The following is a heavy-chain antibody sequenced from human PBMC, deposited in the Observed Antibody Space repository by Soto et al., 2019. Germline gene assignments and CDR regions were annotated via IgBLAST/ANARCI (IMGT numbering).Heavy chain of an antibody. J-gene: IGHJ5*02. CDR3: AKGGPRRGFLEWLLLA. V-gene: IGHV3-23*01. D-gene: IGHD3-3*01. CDR2: ISGSGGST. Sequence: GKGLEWVSAISGSGGSTYYADAVKGRFTISRDNSKNTLYLQMNSRRAEDTAVYYCAKGGPRRGFLEWLLLAWGRGTLVTVSS.